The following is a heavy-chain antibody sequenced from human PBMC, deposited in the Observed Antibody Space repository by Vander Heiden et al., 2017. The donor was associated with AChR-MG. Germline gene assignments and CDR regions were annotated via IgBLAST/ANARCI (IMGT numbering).Heavy chain of an antibody. CDR1: GGSISSYY. CDR3: ARARYDFWSGYSNYMDV. J-gene: IGHJ6*03. V-gene: IGHV4-59*01. Sequence: QVQLQESGPGLVKPSETLSLTCTVSGGSISSYYWSWIRQPPGKGLEWIGYIYYSGSTNYNPSLKSRVTISVDTSKNQFSLKLSSVTAADTAVYYCARARYDFWSGYSNYMDVWGKGTTVTVSS. CDR2: IYYSGST. D-gene: IGHD3-3*01.